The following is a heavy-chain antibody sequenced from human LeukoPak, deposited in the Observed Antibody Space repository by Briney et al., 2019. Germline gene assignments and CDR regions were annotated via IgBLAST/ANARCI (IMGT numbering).Heavy chain of an antibody. CDR1: GFTFSSYG. V-gene: IGHV3-30*02. CDR2: IRYDGSNK. Sequence: PGGSLRLSCAASGFTFSSYGMHWVRQAPGKGLEWVAFIRYDGSNKYYADSVKGRFTISRDNSKNTLYLQMNSLRAEDTAVYYCAREAYNWNSSYYYYYMDVWGKGTTVTVSS. D-gene: IGHD1-7*01. CDR3: AREAYNWNSSYYYYYMDV. J-gene: IGHJ6*03.